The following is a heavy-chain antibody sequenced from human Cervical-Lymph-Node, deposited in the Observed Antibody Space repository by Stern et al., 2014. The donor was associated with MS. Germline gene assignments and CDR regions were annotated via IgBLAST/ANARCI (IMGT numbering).Heavy chain of an antibody. CDR1: GFTVSRDY. CDR3: ARDTSSPERSDW. J-gene: IGHJ4*02. CDR2: ITNVEST. Sequence: EVQLVEPGGGVIQPGGSLRLSCTASGFTVSRDYMTWVRQAPGQGLEWVSLITNVESTCYTDSVKGRFTISRDDSKNTVYLHMTSLRAEDTDMYYCARDTSSPERSDWWGQGTLVTVSS. D-gene: IGHD1-1*01. V-gene: IGHV3-53*01.